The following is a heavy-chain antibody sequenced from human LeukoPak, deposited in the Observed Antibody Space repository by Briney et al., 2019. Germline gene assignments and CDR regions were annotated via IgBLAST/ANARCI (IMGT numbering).Heavy chain of an antibody. D-gene: IGHD6-13*01. J-gene: IGHJ4*03. CDR1: AFTFSHYW. CDR2: IKQVGSET. CDR3: ASYRYSSSGYNN. V-gene: IGHV3-7*01. Sequence: SLRPSCAAAAFTFSHYWMTWVSQAPRKVLEWVANIKQVGSETYYVDSVKGRFTMSRDIAKNSLCLQANSLRSKDTAVNVFASYRYSSSGYNNWGQGTLVTVSS.